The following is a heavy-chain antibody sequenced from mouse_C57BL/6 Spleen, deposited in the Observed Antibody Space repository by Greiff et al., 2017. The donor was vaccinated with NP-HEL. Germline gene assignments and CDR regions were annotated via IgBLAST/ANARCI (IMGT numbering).Heavy chain of an antibody. J-gene: IGHJ2*01. Sequence: EVQLQESGPGLVKPSQSLSLTCSVTGYSITSGYYWNWIRQFPGNKLEWMGYISYDGSNNYNPSLKNRISITRDTSKNQFFLKLNSVTTEDTATYYCARDWDGYPFDYWGQGTTLTVSS. CDR1: GYSITSGYY. CDR3: ARDWDGYPFDY. D-gene: IGHD2-3*01. CDR2: ISYDGSN. V-gene: IGHV3-6*01.